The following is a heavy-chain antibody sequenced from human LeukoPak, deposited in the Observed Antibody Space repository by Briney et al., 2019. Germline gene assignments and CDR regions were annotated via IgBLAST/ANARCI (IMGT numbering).Heavy chain of an antibody. Sequence: PSETLSLTCAVYGGSFSDYYWTWIRQSPGKGPEWIGDITDDGTPNSNPSISSRLSMSVDTSKNQFSLRLTSVTAADTAVYYCARGGRHCTTSTCRTNSYIHRLAEKENPTGSTFADKSLDVWGTGTTVIVSS. CDR1: GGSFSDYY. D-gene: IGHD5-18*01. J-gene: IGHJ6*03. CDR3: ARGGRHCTTSTCRTNSYIHRLAEKENPTGSTFADKSLDV. V-gene: IGHV4-34*01. CDR2: ITDDGTP.